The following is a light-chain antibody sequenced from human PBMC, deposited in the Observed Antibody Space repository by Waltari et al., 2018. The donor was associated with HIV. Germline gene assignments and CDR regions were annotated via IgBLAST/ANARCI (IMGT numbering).Light chain of an antibody. CDR2: AST. CDR1: QRIRGN. J-gene: IGKJ1*01. CDR3: QQYIEWPLT. V-gene: IGKV3-15*01. Sequence: EIVMTQSPVTLSVSPGQRATLSCRASQRIRGNIAWYQQKPPQAPRLLIFASTTRATNVPARFSGSGFGTEFTLSISDLQSEDFAIYHCQQYIEWPLTFGQGTKVEVK.